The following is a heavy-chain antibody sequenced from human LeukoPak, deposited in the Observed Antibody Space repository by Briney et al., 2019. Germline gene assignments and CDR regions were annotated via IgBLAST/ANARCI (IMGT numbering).Heavy chain of an antibody. CDR2: IKSKGDGETT. CDR3: TTDLGLTMIRGVIVN. D-gene: IGHD3-10*01. V-gene: IGHV3-15*01. CDR1: GFTFRNAW. Sequence: GGSLRLSCAASGFTFRNAWMSWVRQAPGKGLEWVGRIKSKGDGETTDYGATVKGRFTISRDDSKDTLYLQMNSLKTEDTAVYYCTTDLGLTMIRGVIVNWGQGALLTVSS. J-gene: IGHJ4*02.